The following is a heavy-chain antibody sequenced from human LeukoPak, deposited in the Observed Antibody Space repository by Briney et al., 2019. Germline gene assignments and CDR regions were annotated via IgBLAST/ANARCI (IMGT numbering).Heavy chain of an antibody. V-gene: IGHV3-23*01. CDR1: GFTFSSYW. J-gene: IGHJ4*02. Sequence: GGSLRLSCAASGFTFSSYWMSWVRQAPGKGLEWVSAISGSGGSTYYADSVKGRFTISRDNSKNTLYLQMNSLRAEDTAVYYCARDRGIAAAGPDYWGQGTLVTVSS. CDR3: ARDRGIAAAGPDY. D-gene: IGHD6-13*01. CDR2: ISGSGGST.